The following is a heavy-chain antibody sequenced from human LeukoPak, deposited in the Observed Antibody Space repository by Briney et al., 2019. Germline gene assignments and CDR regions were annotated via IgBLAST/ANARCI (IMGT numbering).Heavy chain of an antibody. CDR2: IYDSGST. D-gene: IGHD6-6*01. CDR1: GGSVSSGTYY. Sequence: PSETLSLTCTVSGGSVSSGTYYWSWIRQPPGKGLEWIGYIYDSGSTNYNPSLKSRVTISVDTSKNQFSLNLASVTAADTAVYYCAKVIGGSSAYDALDIWGQGTMVTVSS. J-gene: IGHJ3*02. CDR3: AKVIGGSSAYDALDI. V-gene: IGHV4-61*01.